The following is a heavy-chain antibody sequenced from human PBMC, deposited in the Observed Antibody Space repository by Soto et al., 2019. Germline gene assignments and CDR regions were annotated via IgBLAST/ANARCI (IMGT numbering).Heavy chain of an antibody. CDR3: VRIRYQLPSSVLWLDP. CDR1: VGFLSESY. Sequence: ETLSLTCAVYVGFLSESYWTWIRQPPGKGLEWIGEINHVGGTNYNPSLKSRVTMSVDTSQNQFSLRLISVTAADTAMYFCVRIRYQLPSSVLWLDPWGQGTPVTVSS. CDR2: INHVGGT. D-gene: IGHD3-16*01. V-gene: IGHV4-34*01. J-gene: IGHJ5*02.